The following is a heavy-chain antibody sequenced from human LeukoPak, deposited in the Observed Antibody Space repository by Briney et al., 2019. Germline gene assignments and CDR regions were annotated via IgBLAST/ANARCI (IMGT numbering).Heavy chain of an antibody. CDR2: IYYSGST. V-gene: IGHV4-59*01. D-gene: IGHD5-18*01. Sequence: QTSETLSLTCTVSGGSISSYYWSWIRQPPVKGLEWIGYIYYSGSTNYNPSLKSRVTISVDTSKNQFSLKLSSVTAADTAVYYCARTRIKLWANWFDPWGQGTLVTVSS. J-gene: IGHJ5*02. CDR3: ARTRIKLWANWFDP. CDR1: GGSISSYY.